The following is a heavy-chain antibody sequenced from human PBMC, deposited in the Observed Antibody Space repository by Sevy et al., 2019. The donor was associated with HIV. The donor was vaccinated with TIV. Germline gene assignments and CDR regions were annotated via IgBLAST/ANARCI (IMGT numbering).Heavy chain of an antibody. CDR3: AQGYYFTY. J-gene: IGHJ4*02. V-gene: IGHV1-8*01. CDR1: RSTFVSND. D-gene: IGHD3-22*01. CDR2: MGPNSGEV. Sequence: TSVKVSCKASRSTFVSNDINWLRQAPGQGLEWVGWMGPNSGEVGYAQKFQGRVTMTRNISITTAYMELGRLRFDDTAVYYCAQGYYFTYWGQGTVVTVSS.